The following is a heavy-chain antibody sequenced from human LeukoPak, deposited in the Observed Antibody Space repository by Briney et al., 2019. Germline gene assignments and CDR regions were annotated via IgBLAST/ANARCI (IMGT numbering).Heavy chain of an antibody. CDR3: ARDGGDGYHANLYY. Sequence: ASVKVSCKASGYTFTGYYIHWVRQAPGQGLEWMGWINPNSGGTNLAQDYRGRVTMTRDTSISTAYMELNSLRSDDTAVYFCARDGGDGYHANLYYRGRGTLVTVSS. J-gene: IGHJ4*02. V-gene: IGHV1-2*02. CDR2: INPNSGGT. D-gene: IGHD5-24*01. CDR1: GYTFTGYY.